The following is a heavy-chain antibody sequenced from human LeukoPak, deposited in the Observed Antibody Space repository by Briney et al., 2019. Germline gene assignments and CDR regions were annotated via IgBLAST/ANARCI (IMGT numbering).Heavy chain of an antibody. CDR1: GGSFSGYY. CDR3: ARVGEGDYAFDY. Sequence: PSETLSLTCAVYGGSFSGYYWSWIRQPPGKGLEWIGEINHSGSTNYNPSLKSRVTISVDTSKNQFSLKLSSVTAADTAVYYCARVGEGDYAFDYWGQGTLVTVSS. V-gene: IGHV4-34*01. D-gene: IGHD4-17*01. J-gene: IGHJ4*02. CDR2: INHSGST.